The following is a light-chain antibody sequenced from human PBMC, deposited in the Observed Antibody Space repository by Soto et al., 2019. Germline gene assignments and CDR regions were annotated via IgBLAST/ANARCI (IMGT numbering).Light chain of an antibody. V-gene: IGKV3-20*01. CDR1: QSVSGRS. Sequence: IVMTTAPGTLSLSPGDRAALSCKASQSVSGRSLAWYHQKPGQAPRLLLYDASIRATGIPYRFSGSGSGTDCTLTISRREPEDLAVYYCQQYGSSPRTFGQGTKVEIK. J-gene: IGKJ1*01. CDR2: DAS. CDR3: QQYGSSPRT.